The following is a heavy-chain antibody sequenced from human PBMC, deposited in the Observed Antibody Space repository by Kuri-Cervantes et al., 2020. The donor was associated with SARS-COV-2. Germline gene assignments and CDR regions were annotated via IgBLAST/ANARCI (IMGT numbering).Heavy chain of an antibody. CDR1: GFSLSNARMG. CDR3: ARIQEVDRFWYFDL. J-gene: IGHJ2*01. Sequence: SGPTLVKPTQTLTLTCTVSGFSLSNARMGVSWIRQPPGKALEWLARIDYDSDKFYNTSLKTRLTISRDTSRDQVVLTMTNMDPVDTGTYYCARIQEVDRFWYFDLWGRGTLVTVSS. D-gene: IGHD5-12*01. V-gene: IGHV2-70*04. CDR2: IDYDSDK.